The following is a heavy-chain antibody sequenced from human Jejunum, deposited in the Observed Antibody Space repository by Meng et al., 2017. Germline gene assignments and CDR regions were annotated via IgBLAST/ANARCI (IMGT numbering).Heavy chain of an antibody. CDR3: AKAAGTYGYDVIDY. CDR1: GFTLSDHY. CDR2: SGNKANSYTT. D-gene: IGHD5-18*01. J-gene: IGHJ4*02. V-gene: IGHV3-72*01. Sequence: GESLKISCAASGFTLSDHYIDWVRQAPGKGLEWVGRSGNKANSYTTEYAASVKGRFTISRDDSKNSLYLQMNGLRGEDTALYYCAKAAGTYGYDVIDYWGQGTLVTVSS.